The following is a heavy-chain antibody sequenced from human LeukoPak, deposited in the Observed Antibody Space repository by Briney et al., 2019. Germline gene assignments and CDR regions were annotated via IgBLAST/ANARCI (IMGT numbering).Heavy chain of an antibody. CDR1: GYTFTRYG. D-gene: IGHD6-19*01. CDR2: ISTYNGNT. J-gene: IGHJ4*02. V-gene: IGHV1-18*01. Sequence: ASVKVSCKASGYTFTRYGISWVRQAPGQGLEWMGWISTYNGNTEYEQKLQGRVTMTTDTSTSTACMELRSLRSDDTAVYYCARDDGAVAGPNYFDYWGQGTLVTVSS. CDR3: ARDDGAVAGPNYFDY.